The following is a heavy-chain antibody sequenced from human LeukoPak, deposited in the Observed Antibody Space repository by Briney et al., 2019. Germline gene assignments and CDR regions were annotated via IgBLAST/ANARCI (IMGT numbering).Heavy chain of an antibody. CDR2: ISSSGDNT. D-gene: IGHD6-13*01. V-gene: IGHV3-23*01. CDR3: AKRGSSWYYFDY. CDR1: GFTFSSYA. J-gene: IGHJ4*02. Sequence: SGGSLRLSCAASGFTFSSYAMNWVRQAPGKGLEWVSAISSSGDNTYYADSVKGRFTISRDNSRNTLYLQMNSLRAEDTAAYYCAKRGSSWYYFDYWGQGTLVTVSS.